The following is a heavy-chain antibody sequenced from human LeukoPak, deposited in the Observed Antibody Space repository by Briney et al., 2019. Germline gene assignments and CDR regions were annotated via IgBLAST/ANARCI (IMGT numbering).Heavy chain of an antibody. D-gene: IGHD3-22*01. CDR3: ARVGYYYDSSGYYSYSDY. Sequence: ASVKVSRKCTGYTFTSYDYNWVWQPTAPGLERVGWMNPNSGNTGYAQKFQGRVTMTRDTSISTAYMQLSSLRSEDTAVYYWARVGYYYDSSGYYSYSDYWGQGTLVTVSS. J-gene: IGHJ4*02. V-gene: IGHV1-8*01. CDR2: MNPNSGNT. CDR1: GYTFTSYD.